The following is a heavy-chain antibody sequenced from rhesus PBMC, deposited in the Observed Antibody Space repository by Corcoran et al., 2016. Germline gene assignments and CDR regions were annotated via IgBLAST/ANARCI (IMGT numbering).Heavy chain of an antibody. J-gene: IGHJ4*01. CDR1: GASISSFW. CDR2: INGNSGST. V-gene: IGHV4-80*01. Sequence: QVQLQESGPGLVKPSETLSLTFAVSGASISSFWVHLIRPPLGQGREWIGEINGNSGSTNNNPSLKSRVTISNDASKNQFSLKLSSVTAADTAVYYCASQWPTGVIIQPDYWGQGVLVTVSS. D-gene: IGHD3-34*01. CDR3: ASQWPTGVIIQPDY.